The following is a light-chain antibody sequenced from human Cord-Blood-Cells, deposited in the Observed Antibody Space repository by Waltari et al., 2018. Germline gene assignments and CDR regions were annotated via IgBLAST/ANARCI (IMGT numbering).Light chain of an antibody. J-gene: IGLJ1*01. Sequence: QSALTQPASVSGSPAQSITPSCTGTSSDVGGYNYVPWYQQHPGKAPKLMIHEVSNRPSGVSNRFSGSKSGNTASLTISGLQAEDEADYYCSSYTSSSTYVFGTGTKVTVL. CDR1: SSDVGGYNY. V-gene: IGLV2-14*01. CDR3: SSYTSSSTYV. CDR2: EVS.